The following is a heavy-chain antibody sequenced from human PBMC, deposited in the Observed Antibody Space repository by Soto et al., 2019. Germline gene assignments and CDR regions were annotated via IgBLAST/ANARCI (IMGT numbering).Heavy chain of an antibody. Sequence: QVPLVHSGAEAKKPGSSLRVSCRASGGTFDSYSISWVRQAPGQGLEWLGKVAPIFDFSRYVPKFQGRVTITADKSTGIDCTHRSGLTPQDTAVYYCATGALGGRQQLVRDAFDFWGQGTKVTVSS. J-gene: IGHJ3*01. CDR1: GGTFDSYS. V-gene: IGHV1-69*02. D-gene: IGHD6-13*01. CDR3: ATGALGGRQQLVRDAFDF. CDR2: VAPIFDFS.